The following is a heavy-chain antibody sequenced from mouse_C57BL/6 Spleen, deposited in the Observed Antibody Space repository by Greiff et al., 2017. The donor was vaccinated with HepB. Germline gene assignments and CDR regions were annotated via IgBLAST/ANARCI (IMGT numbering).Heavy chain of an antibody. CDR1: GYTFTSYW. CDR3: ARWITTVVGEHFDY. D-gene: IGHD1-1*01. CDR2: IDPSDSYT. Sequence: QVQLKQPGAELVMPGASVKLSCKASGYTFTSYWVHWVKQRPGQGLEWIGEIDPSDSYTNYNQKFKGKSTLTVDKSSSTAYMQLSSLTSEDSAVYYCARWITTVVGEHFDYWGQGTTLTVSS. V-gene: IGHV1-69*01. J-gene: IGHJ2*01.